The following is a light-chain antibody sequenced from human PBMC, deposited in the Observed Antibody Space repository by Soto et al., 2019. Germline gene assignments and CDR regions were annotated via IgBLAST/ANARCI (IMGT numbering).Light chain of an antibody. Sequence: QSVLTQPPSVSAAPGQKVTISCSGSTSNIGSNYVSWYQHLPGTAPKLLIYDNDKRRSGIPDRFSASTSATSATLGISGLQTGDEADYYCGTWDRGLSGGRWVFGGGTKLTVL. CDR1: TSNIGSNY. V-gene: IGLV1-51*01. J-gene: IGLJ3*02. CDR3: GTWDRGLSGGRWV. CDR2: DND.